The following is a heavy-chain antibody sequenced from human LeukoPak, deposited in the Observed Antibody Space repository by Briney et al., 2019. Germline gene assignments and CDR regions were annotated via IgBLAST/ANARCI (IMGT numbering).Heavy chain of an antibody. J-gene: IGHJ6*03. Sequence: GASVKVSCKASGGTFSSYAISWVRQAPGQGLEWMGRIIPLFGTANYAQKFQGRVTITADESTSTAYMELSSLRSEDTAVYYCARYAVPAAPYYYYYYMDVWGKGTTVTVSS. CDR1: GGTFSSYA. D-gene: IGHD2-2*01. CDR3: ARYAVPAAPYYYYYYMDV. CDR2: IIPLFGTA. V-gene: IGHV1-69*13.